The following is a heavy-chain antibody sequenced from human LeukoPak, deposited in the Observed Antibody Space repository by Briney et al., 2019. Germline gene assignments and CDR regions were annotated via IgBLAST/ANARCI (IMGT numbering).Heavy chain of an antibody. CDR3: ARESGPRAADY. D-gene: IGHD1-14*01. Sequence: GGSLRLSCAASGFTFSSYWMSWVRQAPGKGQEWVANIKQDGSEKYYVDSVKGRFTISRDNAKNSLYLQMNSLRAEDTAVYYCARESGPRAADYWGQGTLVTVSS. CDR2: IKQDGSEK. CDR1: GFTFSSYW. J-gene: IGHJ4*02. V-gene: IGHV3-7*01.